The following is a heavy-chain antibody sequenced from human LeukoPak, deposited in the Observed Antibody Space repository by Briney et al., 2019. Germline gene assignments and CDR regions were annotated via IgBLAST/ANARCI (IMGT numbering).Heavy chain of an antibody. Sequence: SETLSLTCTVSGGSISSYYWSWIRQPPGKGLEWIGYIYYSGSTNYNPSLESRVTISVDTSKNQFSLKLSSVTAADTAVYYCAREGSSGWYGWFDPWGQGTLVTVSS. D-gene: IGHD6-19*01. J-gene: IGHJ5*02. CDR3: AREGSSGWYGWFDP. CDR1: GGSISSYY. V-gene: IGHV4-59*01. CDR2: IYYSGST.